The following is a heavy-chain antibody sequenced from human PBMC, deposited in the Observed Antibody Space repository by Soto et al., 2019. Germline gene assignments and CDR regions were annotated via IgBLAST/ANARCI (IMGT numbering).Heavy chain of an antibody. CDR3: ARGGQDSGGYFYGFDY. CDR1: GFTFNIYT. Sequence: PGGSLRLSCAASGFTFNIYTISWVRQAPGKGLEWVSYINSNGKTIYYADSVKGRFTISRDNAKNSLYLQVNSLRAEDTAVYYCARGGQDSGGYFYGFDYWGQGTLVTVSS. D-gene: IGHD3-22*01. V-gene: IGHV3-48*01. J-gene: IGHJ4*02. CDR2: INSNGKTI.